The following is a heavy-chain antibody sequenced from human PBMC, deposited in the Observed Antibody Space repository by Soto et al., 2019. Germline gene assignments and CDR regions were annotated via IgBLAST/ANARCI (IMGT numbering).Heavy chain of an antibody. D-gene: IGHD6-25*01. J-gene: IGHJ4*02. CDR3: EKDLGRIAAH. V-gene: IGHV3-23*01. CDR2: ISGSGGST. CDR1: GFTFSSYA. Sequence: EVQLLESGGGLVQPGGSLKLSCAASGFTFSSYAMSWVRQAPGKGLEWVSAISGSGGSTYYADSVKGRFTISRDNSKNTLYLQMNSLRAAVTAVYDCEKDLGRIAAHWGQGTLVTVSS.